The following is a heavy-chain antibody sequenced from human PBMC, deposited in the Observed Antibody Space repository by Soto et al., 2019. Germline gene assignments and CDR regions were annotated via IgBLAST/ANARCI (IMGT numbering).Heavy chain of an antibody. Sequence: GGSLRLSCAASGFTFSSYAMHWVRQAPGKGLEWVTLVTFDGINKYYADSVKGRFTISRDNSKNTLYLQINSLRGEDTAVYYCVRDQQIAYYYASRQIDNYAMDVWGQGTTVTVSS. CDR3: VRDQQIAYYYASRQIDNYAMDV. CDR1: GFTFSSYA. J-gene: IGHJ6*02. D-gene: IGHD3-10*01. V-gene: IGHV3-30-3*01. CDR2: VTFDGINK.